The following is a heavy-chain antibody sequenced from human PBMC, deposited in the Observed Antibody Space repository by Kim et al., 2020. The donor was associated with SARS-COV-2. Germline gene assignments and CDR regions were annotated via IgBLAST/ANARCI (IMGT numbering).Heavy chain of an antibody. J-gene: IGHJ4*02. CDR1: GGSFSGYY. V-gene: IGHV4-34*01. D-gene: IGHD3-16*01. Sequence: SETLSLTCAVYGGSFSGYYWSWIRQPPGKGLEWIGEINHSGSNNYNPSLKSRVTISVDTSKNQFSLKLSSVTAADTAVYYCARGPRGSTGLFDYWGQGTLVTVSS. CDR3: ARGPRGSTGLFDY. CDR2: INHSGSN.